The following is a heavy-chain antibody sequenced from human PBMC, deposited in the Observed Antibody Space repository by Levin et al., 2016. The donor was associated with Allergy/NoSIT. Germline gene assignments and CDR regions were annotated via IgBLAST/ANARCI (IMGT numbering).Heavy chain of an antibody. J-gene: IGHJ3*01. Sequence: SGPTLVKPTQTLTLTCTFSGISLTTSAVAVGWIRQAPGKGLDWLALVYGDDDKRYSPHLKSRLTITKDTSKNQVVLTMTKMDPVDTATYYCGGLSAPIIDGFLVWGQGTLVTVSS. CDR1: GISLTTSAVA. V-gene: IGHV2-5*02. CDR2: VYGDDDK. CDR3: GGLSAPIIDGFLV. D-gene: IGHD3-10*01.